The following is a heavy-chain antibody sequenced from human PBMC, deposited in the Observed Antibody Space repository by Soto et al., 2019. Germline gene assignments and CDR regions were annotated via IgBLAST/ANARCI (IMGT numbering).Heavy chain of an antibody. CDR3: ATPPRH. CDR2: IIPILGIA. CDR1: GGTFSSYT. J-gene: IGHJ4*02. Sequence: QVQLVQSGAEVKKPGSSVKVSCKASGGTFSSYTVSWVRQAPGQGLEWMGRIIPILGIANYAQKFPGRVTITADKSTVTAYMELSRLRFEDTAVYYCATPPRHWGQGTLVTVSS. V-gene: IGHV1-69*02.